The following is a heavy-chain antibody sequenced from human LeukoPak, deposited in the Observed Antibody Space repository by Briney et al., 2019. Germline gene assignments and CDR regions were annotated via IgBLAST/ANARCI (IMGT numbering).Heavy chain of an antibody. CDR2: INHSGST. CDR3: ARAPYSSSFFDY. CDR1: GGPFSGYY. J-gene: IGHJ4*02. D-gene: IGHD6-13*01. V-gene: IGHV4-34*01. Sequence: PSGTLSLTCAVYGGPFSGYYWSWIRQPPGKGLEWIGEINHSGSTNYNPSLKSRVTISVDTSKNQFSLKLSSVTAADTAVYYCARAPYSSSFFDYWGQGTLVTVSS.